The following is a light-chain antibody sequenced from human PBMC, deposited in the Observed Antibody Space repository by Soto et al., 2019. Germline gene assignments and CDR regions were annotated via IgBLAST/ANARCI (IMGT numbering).Light chain of an antibody. J-gene: IGKJ1*01. Sequence: EIVMTQSPATLSVSPGERSTLSFRASQSVSSNLAWYQQKPGQAPRLLIYGASTRATGIPARFSGSGSGTEFTLTISSLQSEDLAVYYCQQYNSWPRTFGQGTKVDIK. V-gene: IGKV3-15*01. CDR1: QSVSSN. CDR3: QQYNSWPRT. CDR2: GAS.